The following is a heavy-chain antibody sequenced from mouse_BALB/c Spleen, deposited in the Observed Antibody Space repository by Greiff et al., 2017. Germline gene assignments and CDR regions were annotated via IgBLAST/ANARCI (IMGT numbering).Heavy chain of an antibody. D-gene: IGHD2-2*01. V-gene: IGHV1-15*01. CDR2: IDPETGGT. CDR1: GYTFTDYE. J-gene: IGHJ2*01. Sequence: VKLQESGAELVRPGASVTLSCKASGYTFTDYEMHWVKQTPVHGLEWIGAIDPETGGTAYNQKFKGKATLTADKSSSTAYMELRSLTSEDSAVYYCTRDGYDDYWGQGTTLTVSS. CDR3: TRDGYDDY.